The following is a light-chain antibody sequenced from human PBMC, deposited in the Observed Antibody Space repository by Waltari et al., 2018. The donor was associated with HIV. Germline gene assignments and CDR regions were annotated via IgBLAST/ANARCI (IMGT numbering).Light chain of an antibody. Sequence: SFELPPPPSVPVSPGPTARIPCSGDALAQQSTYWYQQKPGQAPVVVIYKDTERPSGIPERFSGSSSGTTVTLTISAVQAEDEADYYCQSADTSGTRVFASGTKVTVL. CDR2: KDT. V-gene: IGLV3-25*03. J-gene: IGLJ1*01. CDR1: ALAQQS. CDR3: QSADTSGTRV.